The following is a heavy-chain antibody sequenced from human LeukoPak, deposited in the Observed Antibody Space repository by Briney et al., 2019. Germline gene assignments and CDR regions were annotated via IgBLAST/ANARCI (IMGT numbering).Heavy chain of an antibody. J-gene: IGHJ6*03. V-gene: IGHV3-30*02. D-gene: IGHD3-10*01. CDR1: GFTFSSYG. CDR2: IRYDGSNK. CDR3: ARVYYGSGSLHYYYYYMDV. Sequence: GGSLRLSCAASGFTFSSYGMHWVRQAPGKGLEWVAFIRYDGSNKYYADSVKGRLTISRDNYKNTLYLRMNSLRAEDTAVYYCARVYYGSGSLHYYYYYMDVWGKGTTVTISS.